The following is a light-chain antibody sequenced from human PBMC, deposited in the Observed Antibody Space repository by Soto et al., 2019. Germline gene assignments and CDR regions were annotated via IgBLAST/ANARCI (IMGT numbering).Light chain of an antibody. CDR3: QQNFRPLLS. CDR2: GAS. Sequence: DIHMTQSPSSLYAYVGDLFTIPGRASQTIYDYVTWFQRRPGKAPKVLSDGASTLQSGVPARFSGSGSGTEFTLTITNFQPEDFATYYCQQNFRPLLSFGGGTKL. CDR1: QTIYDY. V-gene: IGKV1-39*01. J-gene: IGKJ4*01.